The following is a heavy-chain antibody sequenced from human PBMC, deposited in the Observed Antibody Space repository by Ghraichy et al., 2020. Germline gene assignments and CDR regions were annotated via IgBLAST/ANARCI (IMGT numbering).Heavy chain of an antibody. Sequence: SETLSLTCVVSGASISDFYWSWIRQPPGRGLEWIGHISLSGNTKYSPSLKGRVTISADTSSDQFSMSLSSVNASDTAVYYCARHKPFHGSGSIFFDYWGQGTPVAVSS. D-gene: IGHD3-10*01. CDR1: GASISDFY. CDR2: ISLSGNT. CDR3: ARHKPFHGSGSIFFDY. V-gene: IGHV4-59*08. J-gene: IGHJ4*01.